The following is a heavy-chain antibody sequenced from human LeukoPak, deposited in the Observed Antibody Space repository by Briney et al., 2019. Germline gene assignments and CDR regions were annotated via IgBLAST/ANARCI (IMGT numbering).Heavy chain of an antibody. CDR3: AKDIQRDYYDSSGYYPY. D-gene: IGHD3-22*01. CDR1: GFTFDDYA. J-gene: IGHJ4*02. Sequence: PGGSLRLSCAASGFTFDDYAMHWVRQAPGKGLEWVSGISWNSGSIGYADSVKGRFTISRDNAKNSPYLQMNSLRAEDTALYYCAKDIQRDYYDSSGYYPYWGQGTLVTVSS. V-gene: IGHV3-9*01. CDR2: ISWNSGSI.